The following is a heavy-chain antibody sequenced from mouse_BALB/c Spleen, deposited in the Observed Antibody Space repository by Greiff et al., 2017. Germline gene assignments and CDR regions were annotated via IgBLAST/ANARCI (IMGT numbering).Heavy chain of an antibody. J-gene: IGHJ2*01. CDR1: GYTFFVYW. CDR3: ARSDISTATLSD. D-gene: IGHD1-2*01. Sequence: QVQLQQPAAELVMPGASVKMSCKASGYTFFVYWMHWVEQRPGQGLEWIGALDTSASYTSYNQKFKGKVTVTVDESSSTAYMQLSSLTSEDSAVYYSARSDISTATLSDWGQGTTHAESS. V-gene: IGHV1-69*01. CDR2: LDTSASYT.